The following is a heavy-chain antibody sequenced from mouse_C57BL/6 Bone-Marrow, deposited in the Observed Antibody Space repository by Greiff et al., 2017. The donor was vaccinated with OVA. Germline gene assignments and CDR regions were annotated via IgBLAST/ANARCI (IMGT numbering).Heavy chain of an antibody. V-gene: IGHV3-6*01. Sequence: EVHLVESGPGLVKPSQSLSLTCSVTGYSITSGYYWNWIRQFPGNKLEWMGYISYDGSNNYNPSLKNRISITRDTSKNQFFLKLNSVTTEDTATYYCARAPGRLWYFDVWGTGTTVTVSS. CDR1: GYSITSGYY. J-gene: IGHJ1*03. CDR3: ARAPGRLWYFDV. CDR2: ISYDGSN.